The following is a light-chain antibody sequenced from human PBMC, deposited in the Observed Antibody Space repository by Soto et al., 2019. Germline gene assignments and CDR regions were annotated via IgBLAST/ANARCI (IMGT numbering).Light chain of an antibody. CDR1: QSISSW. CDR2: DAS. Sequence: DIQMTQSLSTLSASVGDRVIITCRASQSISSWLAWYQQKPGKAPKLLIYDASSLESGVPSRFSGSGSGTEFTLTISSLQPDDFATYYCQQYNSYLITFGQGTRLEIK. J-gene: IGKJ5*01. V-gene: IGKV1-5*01. CDR3: QQYNSYLIT.